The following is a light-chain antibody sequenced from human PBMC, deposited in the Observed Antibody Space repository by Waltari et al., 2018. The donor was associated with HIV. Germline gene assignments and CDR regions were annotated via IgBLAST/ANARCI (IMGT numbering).Light chain of an antibody. CDR2: HVS. J-gene: IGLJ2*01. V-gene: IGLV2-14*03. CDR1: SSDVGGYNY. Sequence: QSALTQPASVSGSPGQSITIPCTGTSSDVGGYNYVSWYQQHPGKAPKLMIYHVSNRPSGVSNRFSGSKSGNTASLIISGLQAEDEADYYCTSYTSSNTLVIFGGGTKLTVL. CDR3: TSYTSSNTLVI.